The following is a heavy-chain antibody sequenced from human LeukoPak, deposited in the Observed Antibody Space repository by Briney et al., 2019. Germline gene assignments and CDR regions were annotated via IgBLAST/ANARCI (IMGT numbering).Heavy chain of an antibody. CDR3: ARSYGDSWGGGWFDP. V-gene: IGHV4-61*02. CDR1: GGSISSGRYY. D-gene: IGHD4-17*01. CDR2: IYTSGST. Sequence: SETLSLICTVSGGSISSGRYYWSWIRQPAGKGLEWIGRIYTSGSTNYNPSLKSRVTMSVDTSKNQFSLKLSSVTAADTAVYYCARSYGDSWGGGWFDPWGQGTLVTVSS. J-gene: IGHJ5*02.